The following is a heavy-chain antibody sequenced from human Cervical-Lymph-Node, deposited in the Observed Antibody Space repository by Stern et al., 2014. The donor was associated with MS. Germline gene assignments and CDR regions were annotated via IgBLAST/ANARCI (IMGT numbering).Heavy chain of an antibody. J-gene: IGHJ2*01. CDR1: GGTFSSYA. Sequence: VQLVESGAEVKKPGASGKVSCKASGGTFSSYAISWVRQAPGQGLEWMGGVIPMFGTANSAQKFQGRFTLTADESTSTAYMELSSLRSEDTAVYSCARSDDFGDYWYFDLWGRGTLVTVSS. CDR3: ARSDDFGDYWYFDL. D-gene: IGHD4-17*01. CDR2: VIPMFGTA. V-gene: IGHV1-69*01.